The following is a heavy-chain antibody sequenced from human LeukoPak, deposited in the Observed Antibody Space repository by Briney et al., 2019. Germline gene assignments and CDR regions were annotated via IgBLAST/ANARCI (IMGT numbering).Heavy chain of an antibody. Sequence: GGSLRLSCAASGFTFNSYGMHWVRQAPGKGLEWVAFIRYDGSSKYYADSVKGRFTISRDNTLYLQMNSLRAEDTAVYYCAKDFCSSTSCFFFDYWGQGTLVTVSS. V-gene: IGHV3-30*02. CDR1: GFTFNSYG. CDR3: AKDFCSSTSCFFFDY. J-gene: IGHJ4*02. CDR2: IRYDGSSK. D-gene: IGHD2-2*01.